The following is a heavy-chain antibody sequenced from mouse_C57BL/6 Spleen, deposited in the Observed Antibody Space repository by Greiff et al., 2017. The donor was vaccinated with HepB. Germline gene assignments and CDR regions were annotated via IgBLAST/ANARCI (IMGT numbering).Heavy chain of an antibody. CDR3: ARRGYYGSSPDWYFDV. J-gene: IGHJ1*03. CDR2: IYWDDDK. V-gene: IGHV8-12*01. CDR1: GFSLSTSGMG. Sequence: VKLMESGPGILQSSQTLSLTCSFSGFSLSTSGMGVSWIRQPSGKGLEWLAHIYWDDDKRYNPSLRSRLTISKDTSRNQVFLKITSVDTADTATYYCARRGYYGSSPDWYFDVWGTGTTVTVSS. D-gene: IGHD1-1*01.